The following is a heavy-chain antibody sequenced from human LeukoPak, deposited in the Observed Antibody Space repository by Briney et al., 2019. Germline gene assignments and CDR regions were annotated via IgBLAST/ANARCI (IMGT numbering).Heavy chain of an antibody. D-gene: IGHD3-10*01. Sequence: GESLKISCKGSGYSFTSYWISWVRQMPGKGLEWMGRIDPSDSYTNYSPSFQGHVTISADKSISTAYLQWSSLKASDTAMYYCARHAKLLWFGELSTDQYYFDYWGLGTLVTVSS. J-gene: IGHJ4*02. V-gene: IGHV5-10-1*01. CDR3: ARHAKLLWFGELSTDQYYFDY. CDR2: IDPSDSYT. CDR1: GYSFTSYW.